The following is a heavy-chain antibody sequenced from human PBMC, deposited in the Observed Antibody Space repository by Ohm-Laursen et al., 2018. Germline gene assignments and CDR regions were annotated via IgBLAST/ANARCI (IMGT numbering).Heavy chain of an antibody. CDR2: IWYDGSNK. V-gene: IGHV3-33*06. Sequence: SLRLSCTASGFSFSSYGIHWVRQAPGKGLEWVAVIWYDGSNKFYADSVKGRFTISRDNSKNTLYLQMNSLTAEDTAVYYCAKDTKYYGMNVWGQGTTVTVSS. CDR3: AKDTKYYGMNV. D-gene: IGHD2-2*01. J-gene: IGHJ6*02. CDR1: GFSFSSYG.